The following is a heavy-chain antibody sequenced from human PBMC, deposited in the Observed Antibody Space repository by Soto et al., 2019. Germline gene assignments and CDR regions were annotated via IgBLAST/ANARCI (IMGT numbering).Heavy chain of an antibody. CDR2: ISGSGGST. CDR3: ANGRAVAGTFDY. J-gene: IGHJ4*02. D-gene: IGHD6-19*01. Sequence: PGGSLRLSCAASGFTFSSYAMSWVRQAPGKGLEWVSAISGSGGSTYYADSVKGRFTISRDNSKNTLYLQMNSLRAEDTAVYYCANGRAVAGTFDYWGQGTLVTVSS. CDR1: GFTFSSYA. V-gene: IGHV3-23*01.